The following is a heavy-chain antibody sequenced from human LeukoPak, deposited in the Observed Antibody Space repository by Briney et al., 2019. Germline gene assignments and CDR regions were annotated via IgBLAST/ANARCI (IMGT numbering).Heavy chain of an antibody. Sequence: PGGSLRLSCAAPGFTFSSYAMSWVRQAPGKGLEWVSAISGSGGSTYYADSVKGRFTISRDNSKNTLYLQMNSLRAEDTAVYYCAKSVAGTFYYYGMDVWGQGTTVTVSS. CDR1: GFTFSSYA. D-gene: IGHD6-19*01. CDR3: AKSVAGTFYYYGMDV. J-gene: IGHJ6*02. CDR2: ISGSGGST. V-gene: IGHV3-23*01.